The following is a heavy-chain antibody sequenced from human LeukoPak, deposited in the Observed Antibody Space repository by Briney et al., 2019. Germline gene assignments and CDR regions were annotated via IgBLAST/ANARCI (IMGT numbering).Heavy chain of an antibody. D-gene: IGHD5-18*01. Sequence: GESLKISCKGSGYSFTSYWIGWVRQMPGKGLEWMGIIYPGDSDIRYSPSFQGQVTISADKSISTAYLQWSSLKASDTAMYYCARLANTAMELRGAFDIWGQGTMVTVSS. CDR2: IYPGDSDI. V-gene: IGHV5-51*01. CDR1: GYSFTSYW. J-gene: IGHJ3*02. CDR3: ARLANTAMELRGAFDI.